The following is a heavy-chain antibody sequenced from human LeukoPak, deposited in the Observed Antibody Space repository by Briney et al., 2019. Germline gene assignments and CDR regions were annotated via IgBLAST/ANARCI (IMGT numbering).Heavy chain of an antibody. V-gene: IGHV3-11*04. D-gene: IGHD5-18*01. Sequence: GGSLRLSCAASGFTFSDYNMRWIRQAPGKGLEWVSSISRSGSTKYYADSVKGRFTISRDNAKNSVYLQMDSLRAEDTAVYYCAHTSLWGQGTRVTVSS. CDR1: GFTFSDYN. CDR3: AHTSL. CDR2: ISRSGSTK. J-gene: IGHJ3*01.